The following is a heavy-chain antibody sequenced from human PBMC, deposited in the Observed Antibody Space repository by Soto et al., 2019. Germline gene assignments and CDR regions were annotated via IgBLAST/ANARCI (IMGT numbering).Heavy chain of an antibody. CDR2: IKKLTDGGTT. V-gene: IGHV3-15*01. CDR1: GFTFNNAW. D-gene: IGHD3-3*01. Sequence: GGSLRLSCAASGFTFNNAWMSWVRQAPGKGLEWVGRIKKLTDGGTTDYAAPVKGRFTISRDDSKNTLYLQMDSLKTEDTAFYYCTTGTGSFTIGFWGQGXLVTVYS. CDR3: TTGTGSFTIGF. J-gene: IGHJ4*02.